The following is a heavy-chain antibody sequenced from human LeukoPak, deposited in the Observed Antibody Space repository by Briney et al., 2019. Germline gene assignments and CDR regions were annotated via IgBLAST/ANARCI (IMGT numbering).Heavy chain of an antibody. J-gene: IGHJ3*02. Sequence: GGSLTLSCAASGFNFSTYSMKWVRQAPGKGLEWVSSISSSASFIYYADSVKGRFTISRDNAKNSLYLQMNSLRADDTAVYYCAKAKQWLDDAFDIWGQGTMVTVSS. CDR2: ISSSASFI. CDR3: AKAKQWLDDAFDI. D-gene: IGHD6-19*01. CDR1: GFNFSTYS. V-gene: IGHV3-21*01.